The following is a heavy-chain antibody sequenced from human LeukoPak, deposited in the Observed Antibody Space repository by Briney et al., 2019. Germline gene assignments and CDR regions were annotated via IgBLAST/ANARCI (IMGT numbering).Heavy chain of an antibody. CDR1: GGSISSHY. CDR3: ARILRFLEWSSDGAFDI. J-gene: IGHJ3*02. CDR2: IYYSGST. Sequence: SETLSLTCTVSGGSISSHYWSWIRQPPGKGLEWIGYIYYSGSTDYNPSLKSRVTISIDTSKNQFSLKLSSVTAADTAVYYCARILRFLEWSSDGAFDIWGQGTMVTVSS. D-gene: IGHD3-3*01. V-gene: IGHV4-59*11.